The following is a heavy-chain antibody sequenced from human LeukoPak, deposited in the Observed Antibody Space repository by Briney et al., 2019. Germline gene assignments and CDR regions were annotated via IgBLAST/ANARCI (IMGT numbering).Heavy chain of an antibody. CDR2: INPNSGGT. CDR3: ARVGDRGSSYDY. Sequence: GASVTVSFKASGYTFTGYYMHWVRQAPGQGLEWMGWINPNSGGTNYAQKFQGRVTMTRDTSNSTAYMELSRLRSDDTAVYYCARVGDRGSSYDYWGQGTLVTVSS. V-gene: IGHV1-2*02. J-gene: IGHJ4*02. CDR1: GYTFTGYY. D-gene: IGHD6-13*01.